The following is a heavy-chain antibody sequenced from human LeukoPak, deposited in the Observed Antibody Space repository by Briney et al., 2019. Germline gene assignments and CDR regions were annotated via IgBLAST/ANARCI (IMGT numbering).Heavy chain of an antibody. D-gene: IGHD1-26*01. CDR1: GGSISSGGYY. CDR3: ARDRNSGSHYAFDI. J-gene: IGHJ3*02. Sequence: SETLSLTCAVSGGSISSGGYYWSWIRQPAGKGLEWIGRIYTSGSTNYNPSLKSRVTMSVDTSKNQFSLKLSSVTAADTAVYYCARDRNSGSHYAFDIWGQGTMVTVSS. V-gene: IGHV4-61*02. CDR2: IYTSGST.